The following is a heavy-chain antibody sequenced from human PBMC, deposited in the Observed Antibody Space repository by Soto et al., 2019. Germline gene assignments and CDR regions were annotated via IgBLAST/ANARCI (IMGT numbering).Heavy chain of an antibody. V-gene: IGHV5-51*01. J-gene: IGHJ4*02. CDR1: GYSFTSYW. CDR3: ARQLDGYSGYYYFDY. Sequence: PGESLKISCKGSGYSFTSYWIGWVRQMPGKGLEWMGIIYPGDSDTRYSPSFQGQVTISADKSISTAYLQWSSLKASDTAMYYCARQLDGYSGYYYFDYWGQGTLVTVSS. CDR2: IYPGDSDT. D-gene: IGHD5-12*01.